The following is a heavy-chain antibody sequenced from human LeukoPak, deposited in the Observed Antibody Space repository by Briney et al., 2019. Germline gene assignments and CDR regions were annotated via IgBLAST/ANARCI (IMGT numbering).Heavy chain of an antibody. J-gene: IGHJ3*02. D-gene: IGHD3-16*02. V-gene: IGHV3-66*01. CDR3: ARGAYDYVWGSYRYDAFDI. CDR2: IYSGGST. Sequence: GGSLRLSCAASGFTFSSYEMNWVRQAPGKGLEWVSVIYSGGSTYYADSVKGRFTISRDNSKNTLYLQMNSLRAEDTAVYYCARGAYDYVWGSYRYDAFDIWGQGTMVTVSS. CDR1: GFTFSSYE.